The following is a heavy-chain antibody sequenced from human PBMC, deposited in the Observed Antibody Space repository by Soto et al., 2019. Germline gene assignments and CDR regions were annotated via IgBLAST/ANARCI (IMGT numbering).Heavy chain of an antibody. J-gene: IGHJ4*02. V-gene: IGHV4-39*01. CDR1: GGSISSSSYY. D-gene: IGHD3-22*01. CDR3: ARHGSEKYYDSSGYSTLFGY. CDR2: IYYSGST. Sequence: SETLSLTCTVSGGSISSSSYYWGWIRQPPGKGLEWIGSIYYSGSTYYNPSLKSRVTISVDTSKNQFSLKLSSVTAADTAVYYCARHGSEKYYDSSGYSTLFGYWGQGTLVTVS.